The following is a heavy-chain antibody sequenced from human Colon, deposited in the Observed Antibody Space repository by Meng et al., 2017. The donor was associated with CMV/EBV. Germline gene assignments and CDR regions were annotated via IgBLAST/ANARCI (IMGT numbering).Heavy chain of an antibody. CDR2: IDCGNGNT. CDR3: AREPPLGGYFDY. J-gene: IGHJ4*02. V-gene: IGHV1-3*01. CDR1: GYTFTSHA. D-gene: IGHD2-15*01. Sequence: QVQLVHSGAEVKRPGASVRISCKASGYTFTSHALHWVRQAPGQRLEWMGWIDCGNGNTKYSQKFHDRVTITRDTSATTVYMELSSLKSEDTAVYYCAREPPLGGYFDYWGQGILVVASS.